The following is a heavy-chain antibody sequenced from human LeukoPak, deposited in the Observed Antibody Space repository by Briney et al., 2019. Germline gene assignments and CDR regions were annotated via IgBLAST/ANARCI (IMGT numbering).Heavy chain of an antibody. J-gene: IGHJ3*02. D-gene: IGHD4-17*01. CDR3: ARASLGYGDYVGAFDI. CDR1: GFIFSSYW. CDR2: IKQDGSEK. V-gene: IGHV3-7*01. Sequence: GGSLRLSCAASGFIFSSYWMSWVRQAPGKGLEWVANIKQDGSEKYYVDSVKGRFTISRDNAKNSLYLQMNSLRAEDTAVYYCARASLGYGDYVGAFDIWGQGTMVTVSS.